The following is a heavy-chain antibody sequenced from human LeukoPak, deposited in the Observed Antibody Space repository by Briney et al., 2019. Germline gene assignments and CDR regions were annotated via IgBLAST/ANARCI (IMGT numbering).Heavy chain of an antibody. J-gene: IGHJ4*02. CDR3: AKDHLPGIVVADRDY. CDR1: GFTFSSYA. CDR2: ISGSGGST. Sequence: GGSLRLSCAASGFTFSSYAMTWVRHSSGKGLDWVSAISGSGGSTYYADSVKGRFTISRDNSKNTLYLQINSLRAEDTAVYYCAKDHLPGIVVADRDYWGQGTLVTVSS. V-gene: IGHV3-23*01. D-gene: IGHD6-19*01.